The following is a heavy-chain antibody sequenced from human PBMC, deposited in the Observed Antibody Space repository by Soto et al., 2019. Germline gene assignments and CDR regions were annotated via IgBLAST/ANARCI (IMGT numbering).Heavy chain of an antibody. CDR3: ARSPAMTSYFDY. V-gene: IGHV3-74*01. D-gene: IGHD2-2*01. J-gene: IGHJ4*02. CDR1: GFTFSSYW. CDR2: INSDGSST. Sequence: GGSLRLSCAASGFTFSSYWMHWVRQAPGKGLVWVSRINSDGSSTSYADSVKGRFTISRDKAKITLYLQMNSLRAEDTAVYYCARSPAMTSYFDYWGQGTLVTVSS.